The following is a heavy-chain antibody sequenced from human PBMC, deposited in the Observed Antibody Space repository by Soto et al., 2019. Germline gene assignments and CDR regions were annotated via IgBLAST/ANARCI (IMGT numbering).Heavy chain of an antibody. Sequence: GGSLRLSCAASGFTVSSDYLSWVRQAPGKGLEWVSVTSSGGNTYFADSVKGRFTVSRDNSKNTMSLQMNSLRAEDTAVYYCAKDRTHIEWELPQVWFDPWGQGTLVTVSS. D-gene: IGHD1-26*01. CDR2: TSSGGNT. CDR1: GFTVSSDY. V-gene: IGHV3-53*01. J-gene: IGHJ5*02. CDR3: AKDRTHIEWELPQVWFDP.